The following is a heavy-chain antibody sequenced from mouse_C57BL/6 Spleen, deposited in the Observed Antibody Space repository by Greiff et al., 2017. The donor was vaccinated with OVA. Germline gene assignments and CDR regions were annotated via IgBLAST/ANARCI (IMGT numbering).Heavy chain of an antibody. J-gene: IGHJ1*03. CDR1: GFSLTSYG. CDR3: ASYYYGSSYWYFDV. Sequence: VKLMESGPGLVQPSQSLSITCTVSGFSLTSYGVHWVRQSPGKGLEWLGVIWSGGSTDYNAAFISRLSISKDNSKSQFFFKMNSLQADDTAIYYCASYYYGSSYWYFDVWGTGTTVTVSS. D-gene: IGHD1-1*01. V-gene: IGHV2-2*01. CDR2: IWSGGST.